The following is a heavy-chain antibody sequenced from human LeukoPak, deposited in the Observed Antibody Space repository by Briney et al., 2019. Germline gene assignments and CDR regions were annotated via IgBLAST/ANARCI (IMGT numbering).Heavy chain of an antibody. CDR1: GFTVSSNY. D-gene: IGHD3-22*01. Sequence: GGSLRLSCAASGFTVSSNYMSWVRQAPGKGLEWVSVIYSGCSTYYADSVKGRFTISRDNSKNTLYLQMNSLRAEDTAVYYCARESLYYYDSSGYYPEGFFDYWGQGTLVTVSS. V-gene: IGHV3-66*01. CDR3: ARESLYYYDSSGYYPEGFFDY. J-gene: IGHJ4*02. CDR2: IYSGCST.